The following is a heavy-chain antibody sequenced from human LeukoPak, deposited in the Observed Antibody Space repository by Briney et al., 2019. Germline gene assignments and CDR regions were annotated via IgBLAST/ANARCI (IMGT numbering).Heavy chain of an antibody. CDR1: GFTFSSYA. Sequence: GGSLRLSCAASGFTFSSYAMSWVRQAPGKGLEWVSVIYSGGSTYYADSVKGRSTISRDNSKNTLYLQMNSLRAEDTAVYYCVRGDYGDYTLFDYWGQGTLVTVSS. CDR2: IYSGGST. V-gene: IGHV3-53*01. J-gene: IGHJ4*02. CDR3: VRGDYGDYTLFDY. D-gene: IGHD4-17*01.